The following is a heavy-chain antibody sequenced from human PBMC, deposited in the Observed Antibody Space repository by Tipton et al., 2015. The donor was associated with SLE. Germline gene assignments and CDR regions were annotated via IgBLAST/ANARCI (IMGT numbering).Heavy chain of an antibody. D-gene: IGHD6-19*01. V-gene: IGHV4-39*07. CDR2: IYYSGST. Sequence: LRLSCTVSGGSISSSSYYWGWIRQPPGKGLEWIGSIYYSGSTYYNPSLKSRVTISVDTSKNQFSLKLSSVTAADTAVYYCAREEGQWDAFDIWGQGTMVTVSS. J-gene: IGHJ3*02. CDR1: GGSISSSSYY. CDR3: AREEGQWDAFDI.